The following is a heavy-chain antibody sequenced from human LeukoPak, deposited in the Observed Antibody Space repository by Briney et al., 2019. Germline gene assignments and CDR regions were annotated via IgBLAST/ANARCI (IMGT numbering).Heavy chain of an antibody. CDR3: ARLDPSGTKNRGVFDY. D-gene: IGHD3-10*01. Sequence: GESLKISCKGSGYSLTSYWIGWVRQMPGKGLEWMGIIYPGDSDTRYSPSFQGQVTISADKSIGTAHLQWSSLKASDTAMYYCARLDPSGTKNRGVFDYWGQGTLVTISS. V-gene: IGHV5-51*01. CDR1: GYSLTSYW. J-gene: IGHJ4*02. CDR2: IYPGDSDT.